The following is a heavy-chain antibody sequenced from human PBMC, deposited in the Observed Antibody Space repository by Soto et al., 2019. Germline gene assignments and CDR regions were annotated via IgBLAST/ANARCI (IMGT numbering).Heavy chain of an antibody. Sequence: ASVKVSCKASGYTFANYAINWVRRAPGQGLEWMGWISAFNGNTKYAQEFQGRVTMTIDTSTNTVYMDLGSLTSGDTAVYYCARDNLAASLDYWGQGTLVTVSS. CDR2: ISAFNGNT. CDR3: ARDNLAASLDY. J-gene: IGHJ4*01. D-gene: IGHD6-13*01. V-gene: IGHV1-18*01. CDR1: GYTFANYA.